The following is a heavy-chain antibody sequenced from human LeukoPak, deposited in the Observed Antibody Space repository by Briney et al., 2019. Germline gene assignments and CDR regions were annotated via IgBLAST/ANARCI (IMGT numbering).Heavy chain of an antibody. J-gene: IGHJ6*03. CDR2: ITSAGGYK. CDR1: GFTFSDYS. V-gene: IGHV3-21*01. Sequence: GESLRLTCGASGFTFSDYSMNWVRQAPGKGLAWVASITSAGGYKYYADSVKGRFTISRDNAQNSLFLQMNSLRAEDTAVYFCATSGGFVLPNAITGNWYMDVWGRGTSVTVSS. D-gene: IGHD2-2*01. CDR3: ATSGGFVLPNAITGNWYMDV.